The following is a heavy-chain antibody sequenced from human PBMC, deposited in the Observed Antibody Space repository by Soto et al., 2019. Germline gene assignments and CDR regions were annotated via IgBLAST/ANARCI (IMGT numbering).Heavy chain of an antibody. D-gene: IGHD3-10*01. Sequence: QVQLQESGPGLVKPSQTLSLTCTVSGGSISSGGYDWSWIRQHPGRGLEWIGYIYYSGSTYYNPSLKSRVTISVDTSKNQFSLKLSSVTAADTAVYYCARRPMVRGVIGWFDPWGQGTLVTVSS. CDR2: IYYSGST. J-gene: IGHJ5*02. V-gene: IGHV4-31*03. CDR3: ARRPMVRGVIGWFDP. CDR1: GGSISSGGYD.